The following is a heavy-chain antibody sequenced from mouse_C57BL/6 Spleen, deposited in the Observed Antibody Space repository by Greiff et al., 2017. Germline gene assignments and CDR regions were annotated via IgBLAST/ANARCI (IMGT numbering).Heavy chain of an antibody. CDR1: GYTFTSYW. J-gene: IGHJ4*01. V-gene: IGHV1-74*01. CDR2: IHPSGSDT. Sequence: QVQLQQPGAELVKPGASVKVSCKASGYTFTSYWMHWVKQRPGQGLEWIGRIHPSGSDTNYNQKFKGKATLTVDKSSSTAYMQLSSLTSEDSAVYYCAIGGLRRDYYAMDYWGQGTSVTVSS. CDR3: AIGGLRRDYYAMDY. D-gene: IGHD2-2*01.